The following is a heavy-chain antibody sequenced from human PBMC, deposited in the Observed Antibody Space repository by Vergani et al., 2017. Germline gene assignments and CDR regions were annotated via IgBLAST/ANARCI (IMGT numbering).Heavy chain of an antibody. CDR1: GFSLTTRGVA. Sequence: QITLKEYGPTLVKPTQTLTLTCTFSGFSLTTRGVAVGRIRQPPGKALEWLAIVFWDDDKPYNPSLRNRVTITRDTSRNQVVLTMTNIDPVDTATYYCTHRPNCSVGHCYDDYWGQGTLVTVSS. CDR3: THRPNCSVGHCYDDY. CDR2: VFWDDDK. J-gene: IGHJ4*01. V-gene: IGHV2-5*02. D-gene: IGHD2-15*01.